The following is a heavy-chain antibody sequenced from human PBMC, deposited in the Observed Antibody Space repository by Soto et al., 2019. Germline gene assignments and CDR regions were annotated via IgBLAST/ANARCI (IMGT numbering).Heavy chain of an antibody. V-gene: IGHV3-11*06. J-gene: IGHJ6*02. CDR3: ARSSGWRQVGVYNSGLDV. Sequence: QVQLVESGGGWVKPGESLRLSCIGSGFFLSNDWMTWIRQAPGKGLEWVSYISASGDYTIYADSLKGRFTISRDNARNSLWLQINSLTAEDTAVYYCARSSGWRQVGVYNSGLDVWGHGTTVIVSS. CDR1: GFFLSNDW. D-gene: IGHD1-1*01. CDR2: ISASGDYT.